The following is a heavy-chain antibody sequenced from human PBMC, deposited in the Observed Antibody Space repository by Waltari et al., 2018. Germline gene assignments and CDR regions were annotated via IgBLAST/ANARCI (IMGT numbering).Heavy chain of an antibody. J-gene: IGHJ4*02. Sequence: EVQLVESGGGLVQPGRSLRLSCTASGFTFADCAMSWFRQAPGKGLEWVGYIKSKDYGGTTDYAASVKGRFTISRDDSQSVAYLQMNSLKTEDTAMYYCTGRITMVRGVIRFDSWGQGTLVTVSS. CDR2: IKSKDYGGTT. D-gene: IGHD3-10*01. CDR3: TGRITMVRGVIRFDS. V-gene: IGHV3-49*03. CDR1: GFTFADCA.